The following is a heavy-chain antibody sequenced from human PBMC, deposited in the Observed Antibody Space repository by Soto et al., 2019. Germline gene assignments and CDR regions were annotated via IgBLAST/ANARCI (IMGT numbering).Heavy chain of an antibody. CDR3: ARVDFWSGYFDY. Sequence: SETLSLTCTVSGGSISSYYWSWIRQPPGKGLEWIGYIYYSGSTNYNPSLKSRVTISVDTSKNQFSLKLSSVTAADTAVYYCARVDFWSGYFDYWGQVTPVPVSP. J-gene: IGHJ4*02. CDR2: IYYSGST. V-gene: IGHV4-59*01. CDR1: GGSISSYY. D-gene: IGHD3-3*01.